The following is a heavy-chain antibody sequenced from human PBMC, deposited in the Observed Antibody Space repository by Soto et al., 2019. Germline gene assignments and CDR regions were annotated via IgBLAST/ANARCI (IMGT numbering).Heavy chain of an antibody. V-gene: IGHV4-34*01. D-gene: IGHD3-22*01. CDR2: INHSGST. CDR1: GGSFSGHF. CDR3: ARGISMIVEAQRDAPDKYYFDS. J-gene: IGHJ4*02. Sequence: PSETLSLTCAVYGGSFSGHFWSWIRQPPGKGLEWIGEINHSGSTNFNPSLKSRVTISVDTSKNQFSLKVNSLTAADTAVYHCARGISMIVEAQRDAPDKYYFDSWGQGTVVTVSS.